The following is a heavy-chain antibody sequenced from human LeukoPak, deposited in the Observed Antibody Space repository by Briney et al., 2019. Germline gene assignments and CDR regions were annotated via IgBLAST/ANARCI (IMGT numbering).Heavy chain of an antibody. J-gene: IGHJ4*02. V-gene: IGHV4-59*01. Sequence: PSETLSLTCTVSGGSISSYYWSWIRQPPGKGLEWIGYIYYSGSTNYNPSLKSRVTISVDTSKNQFSLKLSSVTAADTAVYYCGRDPNTNYSFASWGKGPLVTAS. CDR3: GRDPNTNYSFAS. CDR1: GGSISSYY. CDR2: IYYSGST. D-gene: IGHD5-24*01.